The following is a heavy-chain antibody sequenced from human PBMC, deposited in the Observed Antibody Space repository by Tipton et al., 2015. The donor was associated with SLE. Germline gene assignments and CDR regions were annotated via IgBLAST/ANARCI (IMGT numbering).Heavy chain of an antibody. V-gene: IGHV4-59*01. J-gene: IGHJ5*02. CDR2: IYYIGNT. D-gene: IGHD3-10*01. CDR1: GGSITSYY. Sequence: LRLSCTVAGGSITSYYWSWIRQPPGKGLEWIGDIYYIGNTNYNPSLKSRVTISVDTSKNQFSLKLTSVTAADTAVYYCARQLADYYGPGGKTWYDPGGQGSLVTVSS. CDR3: ARQLADYYGPGGKTWYDP.